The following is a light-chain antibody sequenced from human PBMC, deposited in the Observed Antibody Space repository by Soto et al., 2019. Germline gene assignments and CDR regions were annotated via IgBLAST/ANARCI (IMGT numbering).Light chain of an antibody. CDR2: DAS. CDR3: QQHNQWPIT. V-gene: IGKV3-15*01. CDR1: QSVGKY. J-gene: IGKJ5*01. Sequence: EIVMTQSPATLSLSPGERATLSCRASQSVGKYLVWYQQKPGQAPRLLIYDASTRATGIPARFSGSGSGTEFTLTINSLQSEDSAVYYCQQHNQWPITFGQGTRLE.